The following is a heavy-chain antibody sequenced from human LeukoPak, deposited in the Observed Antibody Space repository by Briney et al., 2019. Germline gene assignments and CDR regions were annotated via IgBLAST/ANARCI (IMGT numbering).Heavy chain of an antibody. CDR1: GFTFSNYY. V-gene: IGHV3-7*01. J-gene: IGHJ4*02. CDR3: ARDKVTY. Sequence: GGSLRLSCAASGFTFSNYYMSWVRQAPGKGLEWVAHINKDGSEKYYVDSVKGRFTISRDNAKNSLYLQMNGLRVEDTAVYYCARDKVTYWGRGTLVTVSS. CDR2: INKDGSEK.